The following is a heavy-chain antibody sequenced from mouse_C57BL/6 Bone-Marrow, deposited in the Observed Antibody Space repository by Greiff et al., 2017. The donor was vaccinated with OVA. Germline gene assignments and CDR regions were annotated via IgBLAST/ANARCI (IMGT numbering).Heavy chain of an antibody. V-gene: IGHV5-9*01. CDR1: GFTFSSYT. J-gene: IGHJ3*01. Sequence: EVMLVESGGGLVKPGGSLKLSCAASGFTFSSYTISWVRQTPEKRLEWVATISGGGGNTYYPDSVKGRFTISRDNAKNTLFLQMSSLRSEDTALYYCAREKVYSQSFAYWGQGTLVTVSA. CDR2: ISGGGGNT. CDR3: AREKVYSQSFAY. D-gene: IGHD2-12*01.